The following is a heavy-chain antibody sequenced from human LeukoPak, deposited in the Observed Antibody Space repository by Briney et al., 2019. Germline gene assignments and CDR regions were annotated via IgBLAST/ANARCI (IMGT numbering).Heavy chain of an antibody. CDR1: GYTFTSQW. CDR3: ARQERQWLAV. V-gene: IGHV5-51*01. D-gene: IGHD6-19*01. CDR2: IFPGDSDT. Sequence: GESLKISCKASGYTFTSQWIVWVRQMPGKGLEWMGIIFPGDSDTRHNPSFQGQVTISADKSITTAYLQWSSLKASDTAMYYCARQERQWLAVWGQGTLVTVSS. J-gene: IGHJ4*02.